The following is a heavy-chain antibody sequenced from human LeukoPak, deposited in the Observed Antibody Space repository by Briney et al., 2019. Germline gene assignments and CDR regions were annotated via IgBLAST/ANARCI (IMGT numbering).Heavy chain of an antibody. CDR3: AFLIGLDYYGSGRYTVDY. J-gene: IGHJ4*02. Sequence: AAVKVSCKVSGYTLTELSMHWVRQAPGKGLEWMGGFDPEDGETIYAQKYQGRVTMTDDTSTDTAYMELSSLRSEDTAVYYCAFLIGLDYYGSGRYTVDYWGQGTLVSPYS. V-gene: IGHV1-24*01. CDR1: GYTLTELS. D-gene: IGHD3-10*01. CDR2: FDPEDGET.